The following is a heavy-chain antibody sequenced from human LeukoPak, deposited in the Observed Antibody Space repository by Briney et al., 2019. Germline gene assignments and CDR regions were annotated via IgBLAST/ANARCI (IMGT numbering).Heavy chain of an antibody. CDR1: GYTFTGYY. D-gene: IGHD3-22*01. CDR2: INPNSGGT. J-gene: IGHJ4*02. CDR3: ARDSGTMIVVVXDADY. V-gene: IGHV1-2*02. Sequence: ASVKVSCKASGYTFTGYYMHWVRQAPGQGLEWMGWINPNSGGTNYAQKFQGRVTMTRDMSISTAYMELSRLRSDDTAVYYCARDSGTMIVVVXDADYWGQGTLVTVSS.